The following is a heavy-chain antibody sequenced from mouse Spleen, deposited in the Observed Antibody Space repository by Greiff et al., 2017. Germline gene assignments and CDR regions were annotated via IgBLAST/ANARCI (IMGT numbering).Heavy chain of an antibody. CDR1: GFTFSSYG. J-gene: IGHJ2*01. D-gene: IGHD1-1*01. V-gene: IGHV5-9-2*01. CDR2: ISGGGSYT. Sequence: EVQVVESGGGLVKPGGSLKLSCAASGFTFSSYGMSWVRQTPEKRLEWVATISGGGSYTYYPDSVKGRFTISRDNAKNNLYLQMSSLRSEDTALYYCARDYGSSWGFDYWGQGTTLTVSS. CDR3: ARDYGSSWGFDY.